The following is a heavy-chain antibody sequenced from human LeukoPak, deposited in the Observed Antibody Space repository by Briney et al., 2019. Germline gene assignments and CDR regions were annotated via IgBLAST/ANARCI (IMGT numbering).Heavy chain of an antibody. CDR3: ARHFGTGDNFDY. CDR2: MNPNSGNT. CDR1: GYTFTSYD. J-gene: IGHJ4*02. D-gene: IGHD1-1*01. V-gene: IGHV1-8*01. Sequence: ASVKVSCKASGYTFTSYDINWVRQAIGQGLEWMGWMNPNSGNTGYAQKFQGRVTMTRNTSITTAYMELSSLRPEDTAVYYCARHFGTGDNFDYWGQGTLLIVSS.